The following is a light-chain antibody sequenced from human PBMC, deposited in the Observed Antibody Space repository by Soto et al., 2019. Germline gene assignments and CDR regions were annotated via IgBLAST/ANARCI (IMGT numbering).Light chain of an antibody. J-gene: IGKJ4*01. Sequence: EIVLTQSPGTLSLSPGERATLSCMASQSVRSSYLAWYQQKPGQAPRLLIYGASRRATGIPDRFSGSGSGTDFTLTISRLEPEDFAVYYCQQYGSSPLTFGGGTKVDTK. CDR1: QSVRSSY. V-gene: IGKV3-20*01. CDR2: GAS. CDR3: QQYGSSPLT.